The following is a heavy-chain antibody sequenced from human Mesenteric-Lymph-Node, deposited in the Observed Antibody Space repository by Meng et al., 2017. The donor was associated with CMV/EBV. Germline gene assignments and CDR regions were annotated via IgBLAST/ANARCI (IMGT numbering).Heavy chain of an antibody. CDR3: ARHSSGWSILDY. CDR2: VNPKSGDT. CDR1: GYSFVNSN. D-gene: IGHD6-19*01. Sequence: CKTSGYSFVNSNINWVRQATGQGLEWMGRVNPKSGDTEYAQKFQGRITVTKDTATNTVYMELHSLTTDDTAVYYCARHSSGWSILDYWGQGALVTVSS. V-gene: IGHV1-8*03. J-gene: IGHJ4*02.